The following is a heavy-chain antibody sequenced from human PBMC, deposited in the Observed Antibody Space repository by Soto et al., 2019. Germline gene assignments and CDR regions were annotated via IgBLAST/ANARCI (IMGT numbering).Heavy chain of an antibody. J-gene: IGHJ4*02. D-gene: IGHD1-1*01. V-gene: IGHV1-18*01. CDR2: ISAHNGNT. CDR1: GYTFTSYG. Sequence: QVHLVQSGAEVKKPGASVKVSCRASGYTFTSYGITWVRQAPGQGLEWMGWISAHNGNTDYAQKLQGRVIVTRDTSTSTAYLELRSLISDHPAVYYCARGRYGDYWGQGARVTVSS. CDR3: ARGRYGDY.